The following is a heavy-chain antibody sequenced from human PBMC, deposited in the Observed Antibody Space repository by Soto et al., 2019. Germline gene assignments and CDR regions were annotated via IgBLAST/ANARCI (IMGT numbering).Heavy chain of an antibody. V-gene: IGHV4-31*03. CDR3: ARVIEGDYLTFDY. Sequence: QVQLQESGPGLVKPSQTLSLTCTVSGGSISSGGYYWSWIRQHPGKGLEWSGYIYYSGSTYYNPSLKSRVTISVDTSKNQSSPKLSSVTAADTAVYYCARVIEGDYLTFDYWGQGTLVTVSS. CDR2: IYYSGST. J-gene: IGHJ4*02. D-gene: IGHD4-17*01. CDR1: GGSISSGGYY.